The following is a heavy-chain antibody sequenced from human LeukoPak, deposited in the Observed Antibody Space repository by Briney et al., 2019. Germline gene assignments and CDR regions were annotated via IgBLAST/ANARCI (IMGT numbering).Heavy chain of an antibody. D-gene: IGHD1-26*01. CDR1: RFTLSNYG. Sequence: GGSLRLSCAASRFTLSNYGVNWVRQAPGKGLEWVSYINSRSSTIYYADSVRGRFTISRDNAKNSLYLQMNSLKAEDTAIYYCAREVGTPQAFDIWGQGTMVTVSS. V-gene: IGHV3-48*01. CDR3: AREVGTPQAFDI. J-gene: IGHJ3*02. CDR2: INSRSSTI.